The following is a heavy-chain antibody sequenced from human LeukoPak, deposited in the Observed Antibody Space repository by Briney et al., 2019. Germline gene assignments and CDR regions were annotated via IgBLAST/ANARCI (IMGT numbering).Heavy chain of an antibody. V-gene: IGHV4-34*01. CDR3: ARVRSRSRYFDY. CDR1: GGSFSGYY. J-gene: IGHJ4*02. Sequence: SETLSLTCAVYGGSFSGYYWSWIRQPPGKGLEWIGEINHGGSTNYNPSLKSRVTMSVDTSKNQFSLKLSSVTAADTAVYYCARVRSRSRYFDYWGQGTLVTVSS. D-gene: IGHD2-2*01. CDR2: INHGGST.